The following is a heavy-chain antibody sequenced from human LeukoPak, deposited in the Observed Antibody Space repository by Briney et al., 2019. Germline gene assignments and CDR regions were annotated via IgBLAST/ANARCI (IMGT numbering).Heavy chain of an antibody. CDR3: ARPRRPYYYDSSGLDYYYMDV. CDR2: INTDGSST. D-gene: IGHD3-22*01. Sequence: PGGSLRLSCAASGFTFSNYWMHWVRQAPGKGLVWVSRINTDGSSTSYADSVKGRFTISRDNAKNTLHLQMNSVRAEDTAVYYCARPRRPYYYDSSGLDYYYMDVWGKGTTVTVSS. CDR1: GFTFSNYW. J-gene: IGHJ6*03. V-gene: IGHV3-74*01.